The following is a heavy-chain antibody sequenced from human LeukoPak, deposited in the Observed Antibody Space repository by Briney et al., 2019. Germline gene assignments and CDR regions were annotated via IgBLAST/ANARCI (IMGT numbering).Heavy chain of an antibody. CDR1: GFTFSNAW. CDR2: IKRKTDGGTT. CDR3: TTDGLSAAN. V-gene: IGHV3-15*01. J-gene: IGHJ4*02. D-gene: IGHD6-13*01. Sequence: PGGSLRLSRAPSGFTFSNAWMSCVRQAPGNGLEWVGRIKRKTDGGTTDYAAPVKGRFTISRDDSKNTLYLQISSLETEDTAVYYCTTDGLSAANWGQGTLVTVSS.